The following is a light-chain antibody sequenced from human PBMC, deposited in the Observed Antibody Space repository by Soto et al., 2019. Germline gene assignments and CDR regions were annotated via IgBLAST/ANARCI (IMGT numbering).Light chain of an antibody. J-gene: IGKJ3*01. CDR3: QQYGSSLFT. CDR1: QNVDTKY. CDR2: GAS. Sequence: EIVLTQAPGTLSLSPGERATLYCRASQNVDTKYLAWYQCKPGQAPRIIIFGASGRATGIPDRFSGSGSGTDFTLTISRLEPEDFAVYYCQQYGSSLFTFGPGTKVDIK. V-gene: IGKV3-20*01.